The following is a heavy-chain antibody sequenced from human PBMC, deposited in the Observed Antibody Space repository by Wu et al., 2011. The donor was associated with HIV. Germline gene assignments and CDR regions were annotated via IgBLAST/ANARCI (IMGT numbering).Heavy chain of an antibody. J-gene: IGHJ6*02. CDR2: VIPMFPTA. D-gene: IGHD3-22*01. V-gene: IGHV1-69*05. CDR1: GGSFSSYV. Sequence: QVQLLQSGAEVKKPGSSVKVSCKASGGSFSSYVINWVRQAPGQGPEWMGGVIPMFPTANYAQKFQGRVTITTDESTNTAYMELSSLRSEDTAVYYCARTDYYDSSAYSVYYYYAMDVWGQGTTVTVXS. CDR3: ARTDYYDSSAYSVYYYYAMDV.